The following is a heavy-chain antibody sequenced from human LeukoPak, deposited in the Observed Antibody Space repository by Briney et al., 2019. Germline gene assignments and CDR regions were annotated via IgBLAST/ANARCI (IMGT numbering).Heavy chain of an antibody. V-gene: IGHV3-11*04. J-gene: IGHJ4*02. Sequence: GGSLRLSCAASGFTFNDYYMSWIRQAPGKGLEWVSYMSSSGSTIYYADSVKGRFTISRDNAKNSLYLQMNSLRAEDTAVYYCARAPLKAAAGTDYWGQGTLVTVSS. CDR3: ARAPLKAAAGTDY. CDR2: MSSSGSTI. D-gene: IGHD6-13*01. CDR1: GFTFNDYY.